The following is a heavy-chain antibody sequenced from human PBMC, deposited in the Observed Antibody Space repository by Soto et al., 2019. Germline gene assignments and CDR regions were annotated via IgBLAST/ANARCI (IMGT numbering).Heavy chain of an antibody. CDR3: AKDDTPLRYFDWLLNGGWFDP. Sequence: PGGSLRLSCAASGFTFSSYAMSWVRQAPGKGLEWVSAISGSGGSTYYADSVRGRFTISRDNSKNTLYLQMNSLRAEDTAVYYCAKDDTPLRYFDWLLNGGWFDPWGQGTLVTVSS. D-gene: IGHD3-9*01. J-gene: IGHJ5*02. CDR1: GFTFSSYA. V-gene: IGHV3-23*01. CDR2: ISGSGGST.